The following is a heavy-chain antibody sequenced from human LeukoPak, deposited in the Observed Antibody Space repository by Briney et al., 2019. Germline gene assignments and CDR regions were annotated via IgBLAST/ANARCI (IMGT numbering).Heavy chain of an antibody. CDR2: IFYSGST. J-gene: IGHJ4*02. CDR3: ARVTSSSLRFDY. Sequence: SETLSLTCTVSGGSISGYSWSWVRQPPGKGLEWIGYIFYSGSTNYNPSLRSRVTISLDTSKNQFSLKLSSVTAADTAVYYCARVTSSSLRFDYWGQGTLVTVSS. D-gene: IGHD6-6*01. V-gene: IGHV4-59*01. CDR1: GGSISGYS.